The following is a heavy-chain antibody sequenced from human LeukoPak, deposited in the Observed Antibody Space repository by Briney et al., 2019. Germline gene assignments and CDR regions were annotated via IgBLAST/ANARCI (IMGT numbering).Heavy chain of an antibody. J-gene: IGHJ4*02. CDR3: AKDVGATLGRYDY. CDR2: IYSDNT. CDR1: GFTVSSNS. D-gene: IGHD1-26*01. Sequence: PGGSLRLSCTVSGFTVSSNSMSWVRQAPGKGLEWVSFIYSDNTHYSDSVKGRFTISRDNSKNTLYLQMNGLRAEDTAGYYCAKDVGATLGRYDYWGQGTLVTVSS. V-gene: IGHV3-53*01.